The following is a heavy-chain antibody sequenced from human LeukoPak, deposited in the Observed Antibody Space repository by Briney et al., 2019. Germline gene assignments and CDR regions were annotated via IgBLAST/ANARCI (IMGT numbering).Heavy chain of an antibody. CDR1: GFTFSSYG. D-gene: IGHD2-15*01. V-gene: IGHV3-33*06. CDR2: IWYEGSNK. CDR3: AKGLDWYCSGGSCYNIDY. J-gene: IGHJ4*02. Sequence: GGSLRLSCAASGFTFSSYGMHWVRQAPGKGLGWVAVIWYEGSNKYYAYSVKGRFTISRDNSKNTLYLQMNSMTAEDTAVYYCAKGLDWYCSGGSCYNIDYWGQGTLVTVSS.